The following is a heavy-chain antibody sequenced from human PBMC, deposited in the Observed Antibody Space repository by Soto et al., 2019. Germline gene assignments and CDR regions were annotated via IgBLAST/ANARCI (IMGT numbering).Heavy chain of an antibody. V-gene: IGHV3-30*18. CDR3: AKLGGYYYDSSGYDAFDI. Sequence: QVQLVESGGGVVQPGRSLRLSCAASGFTFSSYGMHWVRQAPGKGLEWVAVISYDGSNKYYADSVKGRFTISRDNSKNTLYLQMNSQRAEDTAVYYCAKLGGYYYDSSGYDAFDIWGQGTMVTVSS. CDR1: GFTFSSYG. D-gene: IGHD3-22*01. CDR2: ISYDGSNK. J-gene: IGHJ3*02.